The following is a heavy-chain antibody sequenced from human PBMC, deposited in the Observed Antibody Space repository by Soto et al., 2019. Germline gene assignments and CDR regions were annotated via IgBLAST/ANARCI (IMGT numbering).Heavy chain of an antibody. V-gene: IGHV3-33*01. J-gene: IGHJ4*02. Sequence: QVQLEESGGGVVQPWRSLRLSCAASGFTFTTYGIHWVRQAPGKGLEWVAIIWHAGSNKYYADSVKGRFTIYRDNSKNTLYLQIISLRAEDTAVYYCAREKADSKDYWGQGTLVTVPS. CDR3: AREKADSKDY. CDR1: GFTFTTYG. D-gene: IGHD4-4*01. CDR2: IWHAGSNK.